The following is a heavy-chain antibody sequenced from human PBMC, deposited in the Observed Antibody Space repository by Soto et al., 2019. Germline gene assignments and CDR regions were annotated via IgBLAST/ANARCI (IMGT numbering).Heavy chain of an antibody. CDR1: GGTFSSYA. V-gene: IGHV1-69*12. CDR2: IIPIFGTA. J-gene: IGHJ4*02. D-gene: IGHD2-21*02. CDR3: ARDGDLRPLDY. Sequence: QVQLVQSGAGVKKPGSSVKVSCKASGGTFSSYAISWVRQAPGQGLEWMGGIIPIFGTANYAQKFQGRVTITADESTSTAYMELSSLRSEDTALYYCARDGDLRPLDYWGQGTLVTVSS.